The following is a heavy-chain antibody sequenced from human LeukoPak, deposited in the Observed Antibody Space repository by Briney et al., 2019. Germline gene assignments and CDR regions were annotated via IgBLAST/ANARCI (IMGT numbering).Heavy chain of an antibody. Sequence: SQTLSLTCTVSGDSISSGDYYWSWIRQPAGKGLEWIGRISSSGSTNYNPSLKSRVTISVDTSKNQFSLKLSSVTAADTAVYFCARGPYSYDSSGAFDIWGQGTMVTISS. CDR3: ARGPYSYDSSGAFDI. V-gene: IGHV4-61*02. J-gene: IGHJ3*02. D-gene: IGHD3-22*01. CDR1: GDSISSGDYY. CDR2: ISSSGST.